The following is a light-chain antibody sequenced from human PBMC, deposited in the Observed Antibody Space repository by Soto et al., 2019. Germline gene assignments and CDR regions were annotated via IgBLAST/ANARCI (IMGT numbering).Light chain of an antibody. CDR3: QQYNKWPLT. J-gene: IGKJ4*01. CDR2: FAS. Sequence: EIVMTQSPATLSVSPGERATLSCRASQSVSNNLAWYQQKPGQAPRLLIYFASTRATGIPARFSGSGSGTEFTLTISSVQSEDFAVYYGQQYNKWPLTFGGGTKVETK. CDR1: QSVSNN. V-gene: IGKV3-15*01.